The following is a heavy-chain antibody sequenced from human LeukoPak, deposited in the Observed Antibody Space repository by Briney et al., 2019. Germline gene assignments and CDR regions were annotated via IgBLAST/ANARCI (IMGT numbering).Heavy chain of an antibody. Sequence: SETLSLTCTVSGGSISSYYWSWIRQPPGKGLEWIGYIYYSGSTNYNPSLKSRVTISVDTSKNQFSLKLSSVTAADTAVYYCARDGSDSGYDFFDYWGQGTLVTVSS. CDR3: ARDGSDSGYDFFDY. CDR1: GGSISSYY. J-gene: IGHJ4*02. D-gene: IGHD5-12*01. CDR2: IYYSGST. V-gene: IGHV4-59*01.